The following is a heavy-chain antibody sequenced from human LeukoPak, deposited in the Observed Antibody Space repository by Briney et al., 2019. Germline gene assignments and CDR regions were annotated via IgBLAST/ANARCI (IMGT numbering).Heavy chain of an antibody. CDR1: GGTFSSYA. Sequence: ASVKVSCKASGGTFSSYAISWVRQAPGQGLEWMGGIIPIFGTANYAQKFQGRVTITADESTSTAYMELSSLRSEDTAVYYCAGDYYGSSRHAFDIWGQGTMVTVST. J-gene: IGHJ3*02. V-gene: IGHV1-69*13. CDR2: IIPIFGTA. D-gene: IGHD6-13*01. CDR3: AGDYYGSSRHAFDI.